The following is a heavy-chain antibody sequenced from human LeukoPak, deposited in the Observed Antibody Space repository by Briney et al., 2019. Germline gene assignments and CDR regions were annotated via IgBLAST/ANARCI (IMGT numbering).Heavy chain of an antibody. CDR1: GFTFSSYA. Sequence: PGGSLRLSCAASGFTFSSYAMSWVRQAPGKGLEWVSAISGSGGSTYYADSVKGRFTISRDNSKNTLYLQMNSLRAGDTALYFCARESNSSPAAFDIWGQGTLVTVSS. D-gene: IGHD2-2*01. J-gene: IGHJ3*02. CDR2: ISGSGGST. V-gene: IGHV3-23*01. CDR3: ARESNSSPAAFDI.